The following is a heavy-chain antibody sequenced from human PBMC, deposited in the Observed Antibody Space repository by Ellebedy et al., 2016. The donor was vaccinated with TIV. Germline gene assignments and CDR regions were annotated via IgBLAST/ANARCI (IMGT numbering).Heavy chain of an antibody. CDR2: ISGGGDNT. Sequence: GGSLRLSCAASGFTFSSFAMHWVRQAPGKGLEWLSVISGGGDNTYHADSVKGRFTIARDNSKNTLYLQMKRLRAEDTAVYYCAKGSSSGFNYDRVGFEYWGQGTLVTVSS. CDR3: AKGSSSGFNYDRVGFEY. CDR1: GFTFSSFA. D-gene: IGHD3-22*01. V-gene: IGHV3-23*01. J-gene: IGHJ4*02.